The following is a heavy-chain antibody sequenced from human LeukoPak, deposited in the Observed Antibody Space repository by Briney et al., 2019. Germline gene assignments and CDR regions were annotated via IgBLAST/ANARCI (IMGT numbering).Heavy chain of an antibody. D-gene: IGHD4-17*01. CDR2: IYYSGST. CDR1: GGSLSIYY. Sequence: PSETPSLTCTVSGGSLSIYYWSWIRQPPREGLECIVYIYYSGSTNYNPSLRSRATISVDTSKNQFSLKLSSVTAADTAVYYCARGGNYGDYDGYFDYWGQGTLVAVSS. V-gene: IGHV4-59*08. J-gene: IGHJ4*02. CDR3: ARGGNYGDYDGYFDY.